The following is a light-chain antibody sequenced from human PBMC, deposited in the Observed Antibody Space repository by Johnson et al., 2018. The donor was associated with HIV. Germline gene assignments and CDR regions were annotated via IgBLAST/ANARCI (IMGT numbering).Light chain of an antibody. J-gene: IGLJ1*01. V-gene: IGLV1-51*01. CDR2: DNN. Sequence: QSVLTQPPSVSAAPGQKVTISCSGSSSNIGNNYVSWYQQLPGTAPKLLIYDNNKRPSGIPDRFSGSKSGTSATLGITGLQTGDAADYYCGTWDSCLSVYGLGTGAKGTVL. CDR1: SSNIGNNY. CDR3: GTWDSCLSVYG.